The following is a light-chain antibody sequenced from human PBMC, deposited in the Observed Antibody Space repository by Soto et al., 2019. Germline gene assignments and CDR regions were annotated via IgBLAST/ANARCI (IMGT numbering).Light chain of an antibody. V-gene: IGKV1-5*03. CDR1: QSISSW. CDR3: QQYNSYPT. Sequence: IQRTQSPSTLSASLGDRVTITCRASQSISSWLAWYQQKPGKAPKLLIYKASSLESGVPSRFSGSGSGTEFTLTISSLQPDDFATYYCQQYNSYPTFGQGTKVDIK. J-gene: IGKJ1*01. CDR2: KAS.